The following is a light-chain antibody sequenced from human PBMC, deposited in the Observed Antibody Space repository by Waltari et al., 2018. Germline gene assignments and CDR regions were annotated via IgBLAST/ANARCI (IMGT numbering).Light chain of an antibody. J-gene: IGLJ2*01. V-gene: IGLV2-14*03. CDR2: DVS. CDR1: SSYVGGYDY. CDR3: GSYTSSITLV. Sequence: QSALTQPASVSGSPGQSITISCTGTSSYVGGYDYVSWYQQHPGKAPKLMIYDVSNRPSGLSNRFSGSKSGNTASLTISGLQADDEAEYYCGSYTSSITLVFGGGTKLTVL.